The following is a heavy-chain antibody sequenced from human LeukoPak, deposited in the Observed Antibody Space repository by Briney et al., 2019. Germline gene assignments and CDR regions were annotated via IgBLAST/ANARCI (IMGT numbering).Heavy chain of an antibody. V-gene: IGHV3-53*01. CDR1: GFTVSSSY. J-gene: IGHJ4*02. Sequence: PGGSLRLSCAASGFTVSSSYMSWVRQAPGKGLEWVSVIYSGGSTYYADSVKGRFTISRDNSKNTLYLQMNSLRAEDTAVYYCARAPVGFGVVILQSDYWGQGTLVTVSS. D-gene: IGHD3-3*01. CDR3: ARAPVGFGVVILQSDY. CDR2: IYSGGST.